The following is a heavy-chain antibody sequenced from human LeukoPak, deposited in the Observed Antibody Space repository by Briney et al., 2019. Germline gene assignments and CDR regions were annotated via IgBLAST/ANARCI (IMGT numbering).Heavy chain of an antibody. CDR3: AKDWFVA. CDR2: ISYDGSNK. J-gene: IGHJ5*02. Sequence: GRSLRLSCAASGFTFSSYGMHWVRQAPGKGLEWVAVISYDGSNKYYADSVKGRFTISRDNSKNTLYLQMNSLRAEDTAVYYCAKDWFVAWGQGTLSPSPQ. V-gene: IGHV3-30*18. CDR1: GFTFSSYG.